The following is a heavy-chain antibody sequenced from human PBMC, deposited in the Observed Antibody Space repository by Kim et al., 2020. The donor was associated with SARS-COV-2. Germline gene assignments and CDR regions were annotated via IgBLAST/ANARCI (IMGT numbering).Heavy chain of an antibody. CDR1: GGTFSSYA. CDR3: AGLWFRELFLGYYYMDV. CDR2: IIPIFGTA. V-gene: IGHV1-69*13. Sequence: SVKVSCKASGGTFSSYAISWVRQAPGQGLEWMGGIIPIFGTANYAQKFQGRVTITADESTSTAYMELSSLRSEDTAVYYCAGLWFRELFLGYYYMDVWGKGTTVTVSS. J-gene: IGHJ6*03. D-gene: IGHD3-10*01.